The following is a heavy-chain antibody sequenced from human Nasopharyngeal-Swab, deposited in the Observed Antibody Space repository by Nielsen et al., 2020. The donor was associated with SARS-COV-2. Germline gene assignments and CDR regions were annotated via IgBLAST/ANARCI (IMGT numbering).Heavy chain of an antibody. J-gene: IGHJ4*02. CDR2: IKQDGSEK. CDR1: GFTFSSYW. Sequence: GESLKISCAASGFTFSSYWMSWVRQAPGKGLEWVANIKQDGSEKYYVDPVKGRFTISRDNAKNSLYLQMNSLRAEDTAVYYCARDGDNYYDSSGYYLGYWGQGTLVTVSS. D-gene: IGHD3-22*01. CDR3: ARDGDNYYDSSGYYLGY. V-gene: IGHV3-7*01.